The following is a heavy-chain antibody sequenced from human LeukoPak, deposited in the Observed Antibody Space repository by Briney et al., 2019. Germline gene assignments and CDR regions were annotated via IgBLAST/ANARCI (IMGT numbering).Heavy chain of an antibody. D-gene: IGHD3-10*01. CDR2: FNSDGCII. CDR3: TRGGVPGAFDY. Sequence: GGSLRLSCAASGFTFSSYWMYWVRQAPGEGLEWVSLFNSDGCIISYADSVKGRFTISRDNAKNTLYLQMNSLRAEDTAVYYCTRGGVPGAFDYWGQGTLVTVSS. J-gene: IGHJ4*02. CDR1: GFTFSSYW. V-gene: IGHV3-74*01.